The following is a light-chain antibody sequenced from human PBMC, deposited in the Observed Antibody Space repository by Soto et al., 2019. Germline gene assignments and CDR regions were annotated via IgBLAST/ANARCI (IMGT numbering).Light chain of an antibody. V-gene: IGLV2-11*01. CDR1: SNDVGGYNF. Sequence: QSALTLPRSVSGSPGQSVTISCTGTSNDVGGYNFVSWYQQHPGKVPKLFIYDVSRRPSGVPDRFSGSKSGNTASLTISGLQAEDEADYYCSSYAGSYTLVFGGGTKLTVL. J-gene: IGLJ2*01. CDR2: DVS. CDR3: SSYAGSYTLV.